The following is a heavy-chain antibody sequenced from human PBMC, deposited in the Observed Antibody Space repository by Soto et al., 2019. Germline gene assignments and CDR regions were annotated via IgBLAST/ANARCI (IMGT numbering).Heavy chain of an antibody. D-gene: IGHD1-1*01. J-gene: IGHJ6*02. V-gene: IGHV1-69*01. CDR2: IIPFFDTA. Sequence: QVQLVQSGAELRKPGSSVKVSCKASGGTFSDFTINWVRQAPGQRLEWMGGIIPFFDTANYGERFQGRVTITADESTTTSFMEVSSLRSEDTAVYYCARNGTLTGYSYGMDVWGQGTMVTVSS. CDR3: ARNGTLTGYSYGMDV. CDR1: GGTFSDFT.